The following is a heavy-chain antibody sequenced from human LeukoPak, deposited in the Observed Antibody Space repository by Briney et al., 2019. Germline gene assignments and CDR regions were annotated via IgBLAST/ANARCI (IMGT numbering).Heavy chain of an antibody. V-gene: IGHV3-53*01. CDR2: IYSGGST. J-gene: IGHJ6*02. D-gene: IGHD6-13*01. Sequence: PGGSLRLSCAASGFTVSSNYMSWVRQAPGKGLEWVSVIYSGGSTYYADSVKGRFTISRDNSKNTLYLQMNSLRAEDTAVYYCARDGFREAAAGTFGPLYYYYGMDVWGQGTTVTVSS. CDR3: ARDGFREAAAGTFGPLYYYYGMDV. CDR1: GFTVSSNY.